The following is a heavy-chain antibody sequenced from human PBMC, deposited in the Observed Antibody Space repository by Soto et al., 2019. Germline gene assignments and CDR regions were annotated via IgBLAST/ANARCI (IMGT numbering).Heavy chain of an antibody. J-gene: IGHJ4*02. CDR1: GFTLSDVW. CDR3: STDLRWELVPLGC. V-gene: IGHV3-15*07. CDR2: IKSKTDGGAT. Sequence: ELQLVESGGGLVKPGGSLRLSCAASGFTLSDVWMNWVRHAPGRGLEWVGRIKSKTDGGATDYTAPVKGRLNISKDDSKNTLHLQMNILETEVTAVSYCSTDLRWELVPLGCWGQGTLVTVSS. D-gene: IGHD1-26*01.